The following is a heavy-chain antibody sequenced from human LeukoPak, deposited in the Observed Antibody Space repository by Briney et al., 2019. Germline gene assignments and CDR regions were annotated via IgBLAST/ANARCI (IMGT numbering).Heavy chain of an antibody. J-gene: IGHJ4*02. CDR3: AKVRVGATIDD. CDR2: ISESGVGS. D-gene: IGHD1-26*01. V-gene: IGHV3-23*01. Sequence: GGSLRLSCVASGFTFRSNAMNWVRQAPGKGLEWVSGISESGVGSNYADSVKGRLTTSRDNSKNPLYLQMNSLRAEDTAVYYCAKVRVGATIDDWGQGTLVTVSS. CDR1: GFTFRSNA.